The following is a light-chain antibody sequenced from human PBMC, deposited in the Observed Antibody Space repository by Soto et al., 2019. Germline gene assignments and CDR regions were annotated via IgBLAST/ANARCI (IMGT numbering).Light chain of an antibody. V-gene: IGLV2-14*01. CDR2: DVS. Sequence: QSVLTQPASVSGSPGQSITISCVGTSSDIGDYNYVSWYQQHPGKVPKVIIYDVSNRPSGVSYRFSATKSGNTASLTISGLQAEGEADYYCCSYTRSGTLIFGTGTKVTVL. J-gene: IGLJ1*01. CDR1: SSDIGDYNY. CDR3: CSYTRSGTLI.